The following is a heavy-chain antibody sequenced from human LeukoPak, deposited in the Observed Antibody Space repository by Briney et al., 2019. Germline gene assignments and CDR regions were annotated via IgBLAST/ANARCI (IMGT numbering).Heavy chain of an antibody. Sequence: PGGSLRLSCAASGFTFSSYAMSWVRQTPGKGLEWVSGIRGNGGTTYYADSVKGRFTISRDNSKNTVYLQMNSLRAEDTAVYYCARQVRVSDYWGQGALVTVSS. CDR1: GFTFSSYA. D-gene: IGHD2-21*01. V-gene: IGHV3-23*01. CDR2: IRGNGGTT. J-gene: IGHJ4*02. CDR3: ARQVRVSDY.